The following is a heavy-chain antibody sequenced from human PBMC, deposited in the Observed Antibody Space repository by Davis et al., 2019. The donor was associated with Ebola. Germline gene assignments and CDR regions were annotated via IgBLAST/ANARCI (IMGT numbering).Heavy chain of an antibody. D-gene: IGHD1-26*01. V-gene: IGHV3-53*01. CDR1: GFTVSSNY. Sequence: GESLKISCAASGFTVSSNYMSWVRQAPGKGLEWVSVIYSGGSTYYADSVKGRFTISRDNSKNTLYLQMNSLRAEDTAVYYCAKDVEWELLIVHDAFDIWGQGTMVTVSS. CDR3: AKDVEWELLIVHDAFDI. CDR2: IYSGGST. J-gene: IGHJ3*02.